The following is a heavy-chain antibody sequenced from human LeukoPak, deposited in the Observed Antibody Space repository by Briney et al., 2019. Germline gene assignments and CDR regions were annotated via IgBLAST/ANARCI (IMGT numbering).Heavy chain of an antibody. CDR1: GYTLTELS. J-gene: IGHJ3*02. D-gene: IGHD3-22*01. Sequence: ASVKVSCKVSGYTLTELSMHWVRQAPGKGLEWMGGFDPEDGETIYAQKFQGRVTMTEDTSTDTAYMELSSLRSEDTAVYYCARDLYYYDSSGYYIFDIWGQGTMVTVSS. V-gene: IGHV1-24*01. CDR2: FDPEDGET. CDR3: ARDLYYYDSSGYYIFDI.